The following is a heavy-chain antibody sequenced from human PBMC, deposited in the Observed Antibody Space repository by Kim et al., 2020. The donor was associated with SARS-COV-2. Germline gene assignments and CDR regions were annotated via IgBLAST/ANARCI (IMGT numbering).Heavy chain of an antibody. D-gene: IGHD1-26*01. V-gene: IGHV3-30*18. J-gene: IGHJ4*02. CDR2: ISYDVFND. CDR3: AKTEYSGNFYGTFDY. Sequence: GGSLRLSCAASGFSFSDYGMLWVRQAPGKGLEWVATISYDVFNDYYADSVKGRFTISRDRSKKTLYLQLNSLRTEDTAVYFCAKTEYSGNFYGTFDYCGQGTPVSASS. CDR1: GFSFSDYG.